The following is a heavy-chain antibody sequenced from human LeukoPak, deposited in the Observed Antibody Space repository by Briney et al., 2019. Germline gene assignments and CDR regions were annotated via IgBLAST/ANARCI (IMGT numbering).Heavy chain of an antibody. J-gene: IGHJ4*02. Sequence: GGSLRLSCAASGLSVSSNYMSWVRQAPGKGLEWVSVIYSGGSTYYADSVKGRFTISRDNSKNTLYLQMNSLRAEDTAVYYCARGLGGNPRAAPYYFDYWGQGTLVTVSS. CDR1: GLSVSSNY. CDR3: ARGLGGNPRAAPYYFDY. D-gene: IGHD4-23*01. V-gene: IGHV3-66*02. CDR2: IYSGGST.